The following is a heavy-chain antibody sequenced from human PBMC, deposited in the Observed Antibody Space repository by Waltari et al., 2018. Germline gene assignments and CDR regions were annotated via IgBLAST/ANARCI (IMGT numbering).Heavy chain of an antibody. V-gene: IGHV1-69*12. D-gene: IGHD2-2*01. CDR1: GGTFSRSA. Sequence: QVQLVQSGAEVKKPGSSVKVSCKASGGTFSRSAFTWVLQAPGQGLEWMGGIIPMFGTANYAQKFQGRVTISADESTTTAYLELSGLRFEDTATYYCARGGSGIVVVPSGKAYYYMDVWGEGTTVTISS. CDR3: ARGGSGIVVVPSGKAYYYMDV. CDR2: IIPMFGTA. J-gene: IGHJ6*03.